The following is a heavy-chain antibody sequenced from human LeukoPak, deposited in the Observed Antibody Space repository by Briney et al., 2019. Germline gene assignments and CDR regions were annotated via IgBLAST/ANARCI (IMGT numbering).Heavy chain of an antibody. CDR2: ISSSSSYI. CDR1: GFTFSSYS. CDR3: ARSVYSGYDLVDY. J-gene: IGHJ4*02. V-gene: IGHV3-21*01. Sequence: GGPLRLSCAASGFTFSSYSMNWVRQAPGKGLEWVSSISSSSSYIYYADSVKGRFTISRDNAKNSLYLQMNSLRAEDTAVYYCARSVYSGYDLVDYWGQGTLVTVSS. D-gene: IGHD5-12*01.